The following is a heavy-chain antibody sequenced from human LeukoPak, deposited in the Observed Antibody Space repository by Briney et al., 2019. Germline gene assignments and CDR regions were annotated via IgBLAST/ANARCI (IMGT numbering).Heavy chain of an antibody. Sequence: GGSLRLSCAASGFTFSSYSMNWVRQAPGKGLEWVSSISSSSSYIYYADSVKGRFTISRDNAKKSLFLQTNSLRAEDTAVYYCARVPMVQGVNVDPCDYWGQGTLVTVSS. D-gene: IGHD3-10*01. V-gene: IGHV3-21*01. CDR3: ARVPMVQGVNVDPCDY. CDR1: GFTFSSYS. J-gene: IGHJ4*02. CDR2: ISSSSSYI.